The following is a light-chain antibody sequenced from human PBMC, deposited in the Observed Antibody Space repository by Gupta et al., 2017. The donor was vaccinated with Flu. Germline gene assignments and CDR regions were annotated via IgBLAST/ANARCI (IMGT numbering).Light chain of an antibody. Sequence: EIVMTQSPATLSVSPGETATLSCRASQSVSSNLASYQQKPGQAPRLLIDAASTRATGIPARFSGSGSGTEFTLTISSLQAEDFAVYYCQQYNNWLWTFGQGTKVEIK. J-gene: IGKJ1*01. V-gene: IGKV3-15*01. CDR2: AAS. CDR3: QQYNNWLWT. CDR1: QSVSSN.